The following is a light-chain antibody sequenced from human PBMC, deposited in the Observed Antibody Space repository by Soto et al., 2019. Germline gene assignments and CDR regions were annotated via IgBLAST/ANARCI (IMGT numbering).Light chain of an antibody. CDR2: EVS. V-gene: IGLV2-14*01. CDR1: SSDIGGYNY. Sequence: QSVLTQPASVSGSPGQSITISCTGTSSDIGGYNYVSWYQQHPGKVPKLMIFEVSNRPSGVSYRFSGSKSGNTASLTISGLQAEDEADYYCSLYISGSTYVFGTGTKVTVL. J-gene: IGLJ1*01. CDR3: SLYISGSTYV.